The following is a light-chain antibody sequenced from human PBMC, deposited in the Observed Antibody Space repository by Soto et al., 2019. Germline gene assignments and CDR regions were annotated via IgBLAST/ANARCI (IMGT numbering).Light chain of an antibody. CDR1: QSISGW. V-gene: IGKV1-5*03. CDR3: QQYNTYSKT. J-gene: IGKJ1*01. CDR2: KAS. Sequence: DIQMTQSPSTLSASVGDRVTITCRASQSISGWLAWYQQKPGKAPNLLIYKASTLETGVPSRFSSSGSGTEFTLTIRSLQPDDFATYYCQQYNTYSKTFGQAPKVEIK.